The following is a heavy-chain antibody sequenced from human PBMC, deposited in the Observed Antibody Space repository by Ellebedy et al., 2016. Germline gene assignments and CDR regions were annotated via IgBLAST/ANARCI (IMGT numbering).Heavy chain of an antibody. J-gene: IGHJ4*02. Sequence: GGSLRLSXAVSGVTFGSFAMNWVRQAPGKGLEWVGFIRSKAYGGTTEYAASVKGRFTISRDDSKSIAYLQMNSLKTEDTAVYYCTRDGGCTNGVCSRKFDYWGQGTLVTVSS. CDR1: GVTFGSFA. CDR2: IRSKAYGGTT. CDR3: TRDGGCTNGVCSRKFDY. V-gene: IGHV3-49*04. D-gene: IGHD2-8*01.